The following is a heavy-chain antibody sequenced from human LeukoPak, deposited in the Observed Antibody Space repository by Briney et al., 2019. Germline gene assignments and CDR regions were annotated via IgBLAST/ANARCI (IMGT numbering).Heavy chain of an antibody. CDR1: GFTFSSYE. CDR2: ITSGGTYI. V-gene: IGHV3-21*01. Sequence: PGGSLRLSCAASGFTFSSYEMNWVRQAPGQGLDWVSSITSGGTYIYYADSVKGRFTISRDNAKNSLFLQMNSLRAEDTAVYYCARDYGGNSGYFDYWGQGALVTVSS. CDR3: ARDYGGNSGYFDY. J-gene: IGHJ4*02. D-gene: IGHD4-23*01.